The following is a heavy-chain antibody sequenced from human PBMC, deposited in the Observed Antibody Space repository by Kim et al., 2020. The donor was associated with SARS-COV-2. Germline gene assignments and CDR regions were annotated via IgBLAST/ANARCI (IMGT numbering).Heavy chain of an antibody. CDR1: GGTFSSYA. D-gene: IGHD1-26*01. CDR2: IIPIFGTA. V-gene: IGHV1-69*13. J-gene: IGHJ3*02. Sequence: SVKVSCKASGGTFSSYAISWVRQAPGQGLEWMGGIIPIFGTANYAQKFQGRVTITADESTSTAYMELSSLRSEDTAVYYCARETTIVGAKGAFDIWGQGTMVTVSS. CDR3: ARETTIVGAKGAFDI.